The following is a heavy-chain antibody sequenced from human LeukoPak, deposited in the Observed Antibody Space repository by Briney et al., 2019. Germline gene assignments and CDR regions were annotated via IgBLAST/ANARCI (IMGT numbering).Heavy chain of an antibody. V-gene: IGHV3-48*04. Sequence: PGGSLRLSCAASGFTFSSYSMNWVRQAPGKGLEWVSYISSSGSTIYYADSVKGRFTISRDNAKNSLYLQMNSLRAEDTAVYYCARDGIAAAGTVVWFDPWGQGTLVTVSS. D-gene: IGHD6-13*01. CDR2: ISSSGSTI. CDR3: ARDGIAAAGTVVWFDP. CDR1: GFTFSSYS. J-gene: IGHJ5*02.